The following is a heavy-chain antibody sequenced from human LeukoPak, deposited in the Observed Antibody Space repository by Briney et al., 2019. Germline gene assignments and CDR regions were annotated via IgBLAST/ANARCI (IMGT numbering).Heavy chain of an antibody. CDR3: ARDSADYYDSRELDY. V-gene: IGHV3-20*04. J-gene: IGHJ4*02. Sequence: GGSLRLSCAASGFTFDDYGMSWVRQAPGKGLEWVSGINWNGGSTGYADSVKGRFTISRDNAKNSLYLQMNSLRAEDTALYYCARDSADYYDSRELDYWGQGTLVTVSS. CDR2: INWNGGST. CDR1: GFTFDDYG. D-gene: IGHD3-22*01.